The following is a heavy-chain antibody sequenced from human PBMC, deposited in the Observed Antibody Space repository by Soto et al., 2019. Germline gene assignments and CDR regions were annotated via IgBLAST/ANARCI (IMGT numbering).Heavy chain of an antibody. CDR1: GFTFSNFA. D-gene: IGHD2-15*01. CDR3: ARGDREDILVVVGARPGEYGIDI. J-gene: IGHJ6*01. CDR2: ISGSGDDT. Sequence: PGGSLRLSCVASGFTFSNFAMAWVRQAPGEGLEWVSAISGSGDDTFYADSVKGRFTISRDNSKNTLYLHMNSLRSEDTGVYYCARGDREDILVVVGARPGEYGIDIWGQGTTVTVSS. V-gene: IGHV3-23*01.